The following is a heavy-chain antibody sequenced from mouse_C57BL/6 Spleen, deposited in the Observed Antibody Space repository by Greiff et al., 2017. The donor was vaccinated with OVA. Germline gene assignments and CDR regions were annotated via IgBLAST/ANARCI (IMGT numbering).Heavy chain of an antibody. CDR3: TECCDLDY. Sequence: EVKVEESGGGLVQPGGSMKLSCVASGFTFSNYWMNWVRQSPEKGLEWVAQIRLKSDNYATHYAESVKGRFTISRDDSKSSVDLQMNNLRAEDTGIYYCTECCDLDYWGQGTSLTVSS. V-gene: IGHV6-3*01. CDR1: GFTFSNYW. CDR2: IRLKSDNYAT. D-gene: IGHD3-3*01. J-gene: IGHJ2*02.